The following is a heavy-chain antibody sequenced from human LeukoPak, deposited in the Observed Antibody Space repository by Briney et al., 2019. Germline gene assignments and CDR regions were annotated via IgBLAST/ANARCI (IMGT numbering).Heavy chain of an antibody. CDR1: GASISNYY. CDR3: ARDRYRNHYGSTYFGLDP. Sequence: SETLSLTCTVSGASISNYYWSWMRQPPGKGLEWIGNIYYSGSTNYNPSLKSRVTISVDASRNQFSLKLTSVTPADTAVYFCARDRYRNHYGSTYFGLDPWGQGTLVIVSS. J-gene: IGHJ5*02. V-gene: IGHV4-59*01. CDR2: IYYSGST. D-gene: IGHD6-13*01.